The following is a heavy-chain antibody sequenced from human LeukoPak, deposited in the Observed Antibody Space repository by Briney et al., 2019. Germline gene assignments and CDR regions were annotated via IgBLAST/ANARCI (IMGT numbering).Heavy chain of an antibody. Sequence: PGGSLRLSCAASGFTFSSYAMHWARQAPGKGLEWVAVISYDGSNKYYADSVKGRFTISRDNSKNTLYLQMNSLRAEDAAVYYCAWAQNYGDYQTITYYFDYWGQGTLVTVSS. CDR3: AWAQNYGDYQTITYYFDY. V-gene: IGHV3-30-3*01. D-gene: IGHD4-17*01. CDR2: ISYDGSNK. CDR1: GFTFSSYA. J-gene: IGHJ4*02.